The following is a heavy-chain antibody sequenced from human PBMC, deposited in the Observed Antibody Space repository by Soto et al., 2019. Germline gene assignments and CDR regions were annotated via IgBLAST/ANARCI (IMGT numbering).Heavy chain of an antibody. CDR3: ARVDIVVVAAAMPGAFDI. D-gene: IGHD2-2*03. J-gene: IGHJ3*02. Sequence: SETLSLTCTVSGGSISSGGYYWSWIRQHPGKGLEWIGYIYYSGSTYYNPSLKSRVTISVDTSKNQFSLKLSSVTAADTAVYYCARVDIVVVAAAMPGAFDIWGQGTMVTVSS. CDR2: IYYSGST. V-gene: IGHV4-31*03. CDR1: GGSISSGGYY.